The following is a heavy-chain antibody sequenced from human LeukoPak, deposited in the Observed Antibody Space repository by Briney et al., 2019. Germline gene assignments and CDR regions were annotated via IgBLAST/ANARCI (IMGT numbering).Heavy chain of an antibody. CDR3: AKSPPYCSSTSCYLY. J-gene: IGHJ4*02. CDR2: IRYDGSNK. CDR1: GFTFSSYG. V-gene: IGHV3-30*02. D-gene: IGHD2-2*01. Sequence: GGSLRLSCAASGFTFSSYGMHWVRQAPGKGLEWVAFIRYDGSNKYYADSVKGRFTISRDNSKNTLYLQMNSLRAEDTAVYYCAKSPPYCSSTSCYLYWGQGTLVTVSS.